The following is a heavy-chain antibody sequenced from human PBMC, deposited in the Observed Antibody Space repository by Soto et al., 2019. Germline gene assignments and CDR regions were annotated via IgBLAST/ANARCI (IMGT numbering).Heavy chain of an antibody. CDR2: IYPGDSDT. Sequence: PGESLKISCKVSVYSFTSYWIGWVRQMPGKGMEWMGIIYPGDSDTRYSPSFQGEVTISADKSISTAYPQWSSLKASDTAMYYCAFSLLDQSGYGMDVWGQGTTVTVSS. V-gene: IGHV5-51*01. D-gene: IGHD1-1*01. J-gene: IGHJ6*02. CDR1: VYSFTSYW. CDR3: AFSLLDQSGYGMDV.